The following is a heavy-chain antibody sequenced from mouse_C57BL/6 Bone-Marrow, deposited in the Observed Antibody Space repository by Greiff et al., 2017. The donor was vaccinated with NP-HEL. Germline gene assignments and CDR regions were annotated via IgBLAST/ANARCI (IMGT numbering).Heavy chain of an antibody. V-gene: IGHV5-6*02. CDR1: GFTFSSYG. Sequence: EVKLVESGGDLVKPGGSLKLSCAASGFTFSSYGMSWVRQTPDKRLEWVATISSGGSYTYYPDSVKGRFTISRDNAKNTLYLQMSSLKSEDTAMYYCARSGNGYWGQGTTLTVSS. CDR2: ISSGGSYT. D-gene: IGHD4-1*01. J-gene: IGHJ2*01. CDR3: ARSGNGY.